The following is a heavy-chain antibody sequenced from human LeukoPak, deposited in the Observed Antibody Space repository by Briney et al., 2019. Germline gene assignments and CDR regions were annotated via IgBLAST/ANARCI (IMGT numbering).Heavy chain of an antibody. D-gene: IGHD2-21*02. V-gene: IGHV7-4-1*02. CDR2: SNTNTGNP. CDR1: RYTFTSYA. CDR3: ARGMAGQLLAYCGGDCSDYFDY. J-gene: IGHJ4*02. Sequence: ASVKVSCKASRYTFTSYAMNWVRQAPGQGPEWMGWSNTNTGNPTYAQGFTGRFVFSLDTSVSTAYLQISSLKAEDTAVYYCARGMAGQLLAYCGGDCSDYFDYWGQGTLVTVSS.